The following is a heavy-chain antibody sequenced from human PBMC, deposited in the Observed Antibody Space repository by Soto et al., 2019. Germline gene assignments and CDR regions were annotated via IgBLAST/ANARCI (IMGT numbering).Heavy chain of an antibody. CDR3: AALTEGDQTTYMGFDP. D-gene: IGHD1-1*01. J-gene: IGHJ5*02. CDR2: ISYDGSNK. V-gene: IGHV3-30*03. CDR1: GFTFSRYG. Sequence: PGGSLRLSCAASGFTFSRYGMHWVRKAPAKGLEWVAVISYDGSNKYYADSVKGRFTISRDNSKNTLYLQMNSLRAEDTAVYYCAALTEGDQTTYMGFDPWGQGTLVTVSS.